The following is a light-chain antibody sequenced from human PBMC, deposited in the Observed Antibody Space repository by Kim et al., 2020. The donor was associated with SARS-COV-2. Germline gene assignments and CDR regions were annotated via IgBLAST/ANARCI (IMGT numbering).Light chain of an antibody. CDR1: QSVSSY. Sequence: EIVLTQSPATLSLSPGERATLSCRASQSVSSYLAWYQQKPGQAPRLLIYDASNRATGIPARFSGSGSGTDFTLTISSLEPEDFAVYYCQQRSNWLYTFGQDQAGD. CDR2: DAS. J-gene: IGKJ2*01. CDR3: QQRSNWLYT. V-gene: IGKV3-11*01.